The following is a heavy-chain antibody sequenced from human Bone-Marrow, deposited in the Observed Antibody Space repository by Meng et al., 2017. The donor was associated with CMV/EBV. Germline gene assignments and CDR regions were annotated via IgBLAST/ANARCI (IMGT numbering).Heavy chain of an antibody. Sequence: SVKVSCKASGGTFSSYAISWVRQAPGQGLEWMGGIIPILGIANYAQKFQGRVTITADKSTSTAYMELSSLRSEDTAVYYCARVIAYYGSGPHLYYYYGMDVWGQGTTVTVYS. CDR1: GGTFSSYA. V-gene: IGHV1-69*10. CDR2: IIPILGIA. CDR3: ARVIAYYGSGPHLYYYYGMDV. J-gene: IGHJ6*02. D-gene: IGHD3-10*01.